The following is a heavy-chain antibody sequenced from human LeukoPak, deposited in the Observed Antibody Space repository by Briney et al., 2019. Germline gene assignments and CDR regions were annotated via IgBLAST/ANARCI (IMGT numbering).Heavy chain of an antibody. V-gene: IGHV3-21*01. J-gene: IGHJ4*02. CDR2: ISSSTSNI. D-gene: IGHD2-2*01. CDR3: ARMPSWTRSVCDY. CDR1: GFTFSSYT. Sequence: GGSLGLSCAASGFTFSSYTMNWVRQAPGKGLEWVSSISSSTSNIYYADSVKGRFTISRDNAKNSLYLQMNSLRAEDTAVYYCARMPSWTRSVCDYWGQGTLVTVSS.